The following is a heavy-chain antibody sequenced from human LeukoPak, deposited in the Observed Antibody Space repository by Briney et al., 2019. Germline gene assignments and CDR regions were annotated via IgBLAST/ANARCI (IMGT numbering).Heavy chain of an antibody. CDR2: IYHSGST. V-gene: IGHV4-38-2*02. J-gene: IGHJ3*02. D-gene: IGHD5-24*01. Sequence: SETLSLTRTVSGYSISSGYYWGWIRQPPGKGLEWIGNIYHSGSTYYNPSLKSRVTISVDTSKNQFSLKLTSVTAADTAVYYCARAKYERWLQLGAFDIWGQGTMVTVSS. CDR3: ARAKYERWLQLGAFDI. CDR1: GYSISSGYY.